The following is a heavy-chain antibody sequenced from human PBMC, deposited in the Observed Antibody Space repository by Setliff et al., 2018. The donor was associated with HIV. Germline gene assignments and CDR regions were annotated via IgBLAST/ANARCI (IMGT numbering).Heavy chain of an antibody. CDR1: SGSMDSSSYY. V-gene: IGHV4-39*01. CDR2: IYYSGST. CDR3: AIRFFTTVVTHAFDS. Sequence: SETLSLTCTVSSGSMDSSSYYWGWIRQPPGKGLEWIGSIYYSGSTYYNPSLESLLTISVETSRSQCSLDLSSVSAADTAIYYCAIRFFTTVVTHAFDSWGQGTMVTVS. D-gene: IGHD4-4*01. J-gene: IGHJ3*02.